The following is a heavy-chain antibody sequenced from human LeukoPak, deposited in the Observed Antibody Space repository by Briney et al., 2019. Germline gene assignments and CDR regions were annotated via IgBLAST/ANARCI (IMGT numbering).Heavy chain of an antibody. CDR3: ARVRYNWNQNSGFDY. CDR1: GYTFTGYY. CDR2: INPNSGGT. D-gene: IGHD1-20*01. Sequence: ASVKVSCKASGYTFTGYYRHWVRQDPGQGLEWMGRINPNSGGTNYAQKFQGRVTMTRDTSISTAYMELSRLRSDDTAVYYCARVRYNWNQNSGFDYWGQGTLVTVSS. V-gene: IGHV1-2*06. J-gene: IGHJ4*02.